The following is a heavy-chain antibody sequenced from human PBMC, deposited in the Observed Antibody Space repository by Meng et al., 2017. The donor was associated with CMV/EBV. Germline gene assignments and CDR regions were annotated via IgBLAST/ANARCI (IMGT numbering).Heavy chain of an antibody. CDR1: VASSSSSSYY. Sequence: SVASSSSSSYYWGWLRQPPGNGLEWIGSIYYSGSTYYNPSLKSRVTISVDTSKNQFSLKLSSVTAADTAVYYCARDGHDSSGYNFDYWGQGTLVTVSS. CDR2: IYYSGST. CDR3: ARDGHDSSGYNFDY. J-gene: IGHJ4*02. V-gene: IGHV4-39*07. D-gene: IGHD3-22*01.